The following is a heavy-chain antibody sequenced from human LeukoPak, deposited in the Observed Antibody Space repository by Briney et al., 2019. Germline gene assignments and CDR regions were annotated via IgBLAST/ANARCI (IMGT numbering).Heavy chain of an antibody. CDR2: IGYDGRIQ. CDR3: ARDRVTGIPDYLDH. V-gene: IGHV3-30*04. Sequence: PGGSLRLSCAASGFTFSSYPMHWVRQAPSKGLEWVAVIGYDGRIQVYADSVKGRFTISRDSSENMLYLQMDSLKPDDTAVYYCARDRVTGIPDYLDHWGQGILVTVS. D-gene: IGHD2-21*02. CDR1: GFTFSSYP. J-gene: IGHJ4*02.